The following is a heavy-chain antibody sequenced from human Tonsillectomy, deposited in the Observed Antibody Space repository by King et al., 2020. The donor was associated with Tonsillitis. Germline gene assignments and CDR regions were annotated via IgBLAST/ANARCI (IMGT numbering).Heavy chain of an antibody. D-gene: IGHD2-15*01. CDR2: ISGSGCST. Sequence: VQLVESGGGLVQPGGSLRLSCAASGFTFSSYAMTWVRQAPGKGLEWVSAISGSGCSTYYADSVKGRFTISRDNSKHTLYLQMDSLRAEDTSVYYCAGSGAPGYWGQGPLVTVSS. V-gene: IGHV3-23*04. J-gene: IGHJ4*02. CDR3: AGSGAPGY. CDR1: GFTFSSYA.